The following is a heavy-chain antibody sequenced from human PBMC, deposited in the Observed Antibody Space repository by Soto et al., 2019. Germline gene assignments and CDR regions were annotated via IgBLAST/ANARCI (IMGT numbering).Heavy chain of an antibody. CDR1: GYPFTHYG. D-gene: IGHD6-19*01. Sequence: QVQLVQSGAEVKKPGASVKVSCKSSGYPFTHYGITWVRQAPGQGXXWMGWISPFNGNTNYGQTLQGRVTLTTDTXXXXXXXXXXXXXXXXXXXXXXXXXXSXXRSXYYGIDVWGQGTTVTVSS. CDR3: XXXXSXXRSXYYGIDV. J-gene: IGHJ6*02. CDR2: ISPFNGNT. V-gene: IGHV1-18*01.